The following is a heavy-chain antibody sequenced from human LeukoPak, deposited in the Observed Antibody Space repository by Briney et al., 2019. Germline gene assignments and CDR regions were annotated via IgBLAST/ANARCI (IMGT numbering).Heavy chain of an antibody. J-gene: IGHJ4*02. D-gene: IGHD3-10*01. V-gene: IGHV4-4*07. CDR1: GGSISSYY. CDR2: IYTSGST. CDR3: AREARDSGSSHFDY. Sequence: SETLSLTCTVSGGSISSYYWSWIRQPAGKGLEWIGRIYTSGSTNYNPSLKSRVTMSVDTSKNQFSLKLSSVTAADTAVYYCAREARDSGSSHFDYWGQGTLVTVSS.